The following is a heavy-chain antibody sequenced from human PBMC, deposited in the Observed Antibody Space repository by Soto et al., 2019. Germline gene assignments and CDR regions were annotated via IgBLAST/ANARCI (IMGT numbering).Heavy chain of an antibody. Sequence: EVQLLESGGGLVQPGGSLRLSCAASGFTFSSYAMSWVRQAPGKGLEWVSAISGSGGRTYYADSVKGRFTISRDNSKNTLYMKMNSMRAEDTAVYYYAKYVLRFLEWASTLSSGEYYFDYWGQGTLVTVSS. V-gene: IGHV3-23*01. CDR1: GFTFSSYA. D-gene: IGHD3-3*01. CDR2: ISGSGGRT. CDR3: AKYVLRFLEWASTLSSGEYYFDY. J-gene: IGHJ4*02.